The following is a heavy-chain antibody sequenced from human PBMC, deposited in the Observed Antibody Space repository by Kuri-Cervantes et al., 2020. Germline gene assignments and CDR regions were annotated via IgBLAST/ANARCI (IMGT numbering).Heavy chain of an antibody. CDR1: GGSISSYY. J-gene: IGHJ4*02. Sequence: SETLSLTCTVSGGSISSYYWSWIRQPAGKGLEWIGRIYTSGSTNYNPSLKSRVTISVDTSKNQFSLKLSSVTAADTAVYYCARGVWMVRGVIILGWDYWGQGTLVTVSS. CDR3: ARGVWMVRGVIILGWDY. CDR2: IYTSGST. V-gene: IGHV4-4*07. D-gene: IGHD3-10*01.